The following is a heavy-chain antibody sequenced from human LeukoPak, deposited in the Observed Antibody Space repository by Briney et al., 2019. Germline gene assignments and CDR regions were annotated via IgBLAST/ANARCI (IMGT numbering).Heavy chain of an antibody. CDR2: ISSSSSYI. CDR1: GFTFSSYS. V-gene: IGHV3-21*04. J-gene: IGHJ6*02. D-gene: IGHD6-13*01. Sequence: TGGSLRLSCAASGFTFSSYSMNWVRQAPGKGLEWVSSISSSSSYIYYADSVKGRFTISRDNSKNTLYLQMDSLRAEDTAVYYCAKDLAAADPYYYYGMDVWGQGTTVTVSS. CDR3: AKDLAAADPYYYYGMDV.